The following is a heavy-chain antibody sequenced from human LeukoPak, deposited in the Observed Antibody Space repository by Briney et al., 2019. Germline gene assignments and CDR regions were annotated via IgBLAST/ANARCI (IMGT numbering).Heavy chain of an antibody. V-gene: IGHV3-53*01. CDR1: GFTVSSNY. CDR2: IYSGGST. J-gene: IGHJ4*02. Sequence: GGSLRLSCAASGFTVSSNYMSWVRQAPGKGLEWVSVIYSGGSTYYADSVKGRFTVSRDNAKNTLNLQMNSLRAEDTAVYFCARDGSAYNLDYWGQGVLVTVSS. D-gene: IGHD3-16*01. CDR3: ARDGSAYNLDY.